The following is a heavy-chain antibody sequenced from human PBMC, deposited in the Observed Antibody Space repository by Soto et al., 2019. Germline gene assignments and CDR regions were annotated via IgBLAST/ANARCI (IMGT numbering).Heavy chain of an antibody. D-gene: IGHD3-22*01. CDR3: ARHDDMHYYDSSGYDY. CDR2: IYYSGST. J-gene: IGHJ4*02. Sequence: SETLSLTCTVSGGSISSSSYYWGWIRQPPGKGLEWIGSIYYSGSTYYNPSLKSRVTISVDTSKNQFSLKLSSVTAADTAVYYCARHDDMHYYDSSGYDYWGLGTLVTVSS. V-gene: IGHV4-39*01. CDR1: GGSISSSSYY.